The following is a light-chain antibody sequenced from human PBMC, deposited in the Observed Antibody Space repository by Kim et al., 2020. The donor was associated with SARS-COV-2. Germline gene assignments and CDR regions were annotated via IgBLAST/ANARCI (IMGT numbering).Light chain of an antibody. CDR3: GTWDSSVTAGV. Sequence: GQTVSISCSGSSSNIGNYYVSWYQQFPETAPRLLIYENTKRPSGIPDRFSGSKSGTTATLAITGLQTGDEADYYCGTWDSSVTAGVFGGGTKLTVL. CDR2: ENT. J-gene: IGLJ2*01. V-gene: IGLV1-51*01. CDR1: SSNIGNYY.